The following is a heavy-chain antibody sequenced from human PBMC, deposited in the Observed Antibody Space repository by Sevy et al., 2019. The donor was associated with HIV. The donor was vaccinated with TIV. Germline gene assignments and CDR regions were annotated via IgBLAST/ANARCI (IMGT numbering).Heavy chain of an antibody. V-gene: IGHV3-49*04. CDR2: LKHKAYGGTL. CDR3: TRGKGAQSIFDY. D-gene: IGHD3-16*01. Sequence: GGSLRLSCTGSGFTFGAYAMSWVRQAPGKGLEWVAFLKHKAYGGTLDYAACGKGRFSISMVESKSIAHLQMKDLKTEETAIYDGTRGKGAQSIFDYWGQGALVTVSS. J-gene: IGHJ4*02. CDR1: GFTFGAYA.